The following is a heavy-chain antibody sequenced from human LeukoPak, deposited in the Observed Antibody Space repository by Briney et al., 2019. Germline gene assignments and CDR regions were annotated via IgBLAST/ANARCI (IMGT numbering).Heavy chain of an antibody. CDR2: IHHSGGT. D-gene: IGHD3-22*01. V-gene: IGHV4-30-2*01. CDR3: ARERGYYDTSGYYWFDP. J-gene: IGHJ5*02. CDR1: GGSLTSGDYS. Sequence: SQTLSLTGAVSGGSLTSGDYSWSWIRQPPGKGLEWIGNIHHSGGTYYNPSLKSRVTITVDRSKNQFSLNLSSVTAADMAVYYCARERGYYDTSGYYWFDPWGQGTLVTVSS.